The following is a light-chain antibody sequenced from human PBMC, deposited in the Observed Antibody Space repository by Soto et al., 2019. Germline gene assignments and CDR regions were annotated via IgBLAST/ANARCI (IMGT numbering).Light chain of an antibody. V-gene: IGKV1-9*01. Sequence: IQLTQSPSSLSASVGDRVTINCRASQDIAIYLAWYQQKPGEAPKLLIYAASTLYGGVPSRFSGSGSGTDFALTITSLQAEDFATYYCQQYNSYSVTFGQGTKVDIK. CDR3: QQYNSYSVT. CDR2: AAS. CDR1: QDIAIY. J-gene: IGKJ1*01.